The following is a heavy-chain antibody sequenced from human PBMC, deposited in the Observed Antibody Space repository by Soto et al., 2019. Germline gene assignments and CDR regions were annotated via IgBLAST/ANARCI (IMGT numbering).Heavy chain of an antibody. D-gene: IGHD1-7*01. V-gene: IGHV3-23*01. CDR3: AKDRRAGGNYGFYSDF. J-gene: IGHJ4*02. CDR1: GFTFSSYG. Sequence: EVQLLASGGGLVQPGGSLRLSCAASGFTFSSYGMTWVRQAPGKGLEWASFSSATGAGTYYADSVKGRFTISRDNSTDTLYLQMTSLRADDTAVYYCAKDRRAGGNYGFYSDFWGQGALVIVPS. CDR2: SSATGAGT.